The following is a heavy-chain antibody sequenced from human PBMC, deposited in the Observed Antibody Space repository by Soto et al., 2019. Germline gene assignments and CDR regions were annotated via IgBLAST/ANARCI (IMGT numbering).Heavy chain of an antibody. CDR3: VRDLDGSGSYYTDY. Sequence: APVKVSRKAPGYTFSNYGINRFRQAPGQGLEGMGWTRPNNGNTRYAENLQGRVTMTTDTSTSTAYMELRSLRTDDAAVYYCVRDLDGSGSYYTDYWGQGALVTVSS. V-gene: IGHV1-18*01. D-gene: IGHD3-10*01. J-gene: IGHJ4*02. CDR2: TRPNNGNT. CDR1: GYTFSNYG.